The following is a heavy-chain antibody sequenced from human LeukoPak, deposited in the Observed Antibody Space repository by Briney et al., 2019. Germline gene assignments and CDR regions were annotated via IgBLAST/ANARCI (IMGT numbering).Heavy chain of an antibody. Sequence: SETLSLTCTVSGGSISSSSYCWGWIRQPPGEGLEWIGSIFASGSTKYNPSLKSRVTMSVETSKKQFSLKLSSVTAADTAVYYCAREGSAFDIWGQGTMVTVSS. V-gene: IGHV4-39*07. CDR2: IFASGST. CDR1: GGSISSSSYC. J-gene: IGHJ3*02. CDR3: AREGSAFDI.